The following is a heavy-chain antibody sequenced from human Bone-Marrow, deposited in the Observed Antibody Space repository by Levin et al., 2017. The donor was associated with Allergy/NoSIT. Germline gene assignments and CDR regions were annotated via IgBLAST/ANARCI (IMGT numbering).Heavy chain of an antibody. CDR1: GFTFSNNY. V-gene: IGHV3-53*01. Sequence: LSLTCAASGFTFSNNYMKWVRQAPGKGLEWVSLLYSGGNTFYADSVKGRFTTSRDNSKNTLYLQMNSLRADDTAVYYCAAQTPGIGHSWGQGTLVTVSS. CDR3: AAQTPGIGHS. D-gene: IGHD6-13*01. CDR2: LYSGGNT. J-gene: IGHJ4*02.